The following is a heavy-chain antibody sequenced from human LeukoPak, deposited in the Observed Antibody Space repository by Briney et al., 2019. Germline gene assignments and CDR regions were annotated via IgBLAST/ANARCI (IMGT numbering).Heavy chain of an antibody. CDR1: GFTFSSYA. CDR3: ARGGASHFES. V-gene: IGHV3-7*04. Sequence: GGSLRLSCAASGFTFSSYAMSWVRQTPGKGLEWVAKMKEDGSATYYVDSVKGRFTISRDNARRSLWLQMSSLKVEDTAVYYCARGGASHFESWGQGTLVTVST. CDR2: MKEDGSAT. D-gene: IGHD3-16*01. J-gene: IGHJ4*02.